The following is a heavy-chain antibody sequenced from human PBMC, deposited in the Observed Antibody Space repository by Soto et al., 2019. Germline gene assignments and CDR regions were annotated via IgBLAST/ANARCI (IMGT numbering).Heavy chain of an antibody. V-gene: IGHV1-2*02. CDR3: ARVGYCTNGVCYPSYFDY. J-gene: IGHJ4*02. D-gene: IGHD2-8*01. CDR2: INPNSGGT. Sequence: GASVKVSCKASGYTFTGYYMHWVRQAPGQGLEWMGWINPNSGGTNYAQKFQGRVTMTRDTSISIAYMELSRLRSDDTAVYYCARVGYCTNGVCYPSYFDYWGQGTLVTVSS. CDR1: GYTFTGYY.